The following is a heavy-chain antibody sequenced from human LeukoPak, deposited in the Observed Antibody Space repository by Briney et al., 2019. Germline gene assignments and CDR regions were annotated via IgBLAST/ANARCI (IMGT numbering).Heavy chain of an antibody. Sequence: ASVKVSCKASGYTFTGYYMHWVRQAPGQGLEWMGRINPNSGGTNYAQKFQGRVTMTTDTSTSTAYMELRSLRSDDTAVYYCAREGTMVRGVVNYYYMDVWGKGTTVTVSS. D-gene: IGHD3-10*01. V-gene: IGHV1-2*06. CDR1: GYTFTGYY. CDR2: INPNSGGT. CDR3: AREGTMVRGVVNYYYMDV. J-gene: IGHJ6*03.